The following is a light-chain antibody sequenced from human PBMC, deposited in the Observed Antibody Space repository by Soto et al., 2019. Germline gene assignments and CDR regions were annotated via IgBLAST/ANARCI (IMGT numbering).Light chain of an antibody. CDR1: SNNVGGYNY. J-gene: IGLJ1*01. Sequence: QSVLTQPASVSGSLGQSIIISCTGTSNNVGGYNYVSWYQQHPGNAPKLMIYGVSNRPSGVSNRFSGSKSGNTASLTISGLQAEDEADYYCSSYIGSSTYVFGPGTNVTVL. V-gene: IGLV2-14*01. CDR3: SSYIGSSTYV. CDR2: GVS.